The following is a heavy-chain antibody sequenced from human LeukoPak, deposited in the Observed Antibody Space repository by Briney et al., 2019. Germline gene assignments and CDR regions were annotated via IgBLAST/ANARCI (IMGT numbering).Heavy chain of an antibody. D-gene: IGHD3-3*01. CDR1: GFTFSDYS. J-gene: IGHJ4*02. Sequence: GGSLRLSCAVSGFTFSDYSMNWVRQAPGKGLEWVSSISSSSSYIYYADSVKGRFTISRDNAKNSLYLHMNSLRAEDTAVYYCAKYAMREIFFGDYWGQGTLVAVSS. V-gene: IGHV3-21*04. CDR3: AKYAMREIFFGDY. CDR2: ISSSSSYI.